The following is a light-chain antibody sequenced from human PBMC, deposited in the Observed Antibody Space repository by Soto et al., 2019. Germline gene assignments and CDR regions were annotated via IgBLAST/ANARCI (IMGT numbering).Light chain of an antibody. CDR2: AAS. Sequence: DIQMTQSPSSLSASVGDRVTITCRASHSISNYLNWYQQKPGKAPKLLIYAASSLQGGVPSRFSGSGSGTDFTLTISSLQPEDFATYYCQQSYSSPETFGQGTKVEV. CDR3: QQSYSSPET. J-gene: IGKJ1*01. V-gene: IGKV1-39*01. CDR1: HSISNY.